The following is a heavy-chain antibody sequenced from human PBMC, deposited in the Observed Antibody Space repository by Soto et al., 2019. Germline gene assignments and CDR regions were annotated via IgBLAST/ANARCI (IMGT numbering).Heavy chain of an antibody. Sequence: VGSLRLSCASSVFTFSNYWLSWVRHSPGKGLEWVANIKKDGSEKYYVGSVVGRFTISRDNAENSLYLQMNSLRAEDTAVYYCARLYLAANITSLEYWRQGTLVPVSS. CDR1: VFTFSNYW. V-gene: IGHV3-7*01. CDR3: ARLYLAANITSLEY. D-gene: IGHD6-25*01. J-gene: IGHJ4*02. CDR2: IKKDGSEK.